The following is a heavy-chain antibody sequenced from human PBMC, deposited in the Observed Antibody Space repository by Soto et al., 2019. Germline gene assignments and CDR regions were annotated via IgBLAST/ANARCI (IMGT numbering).Heavy chain of an antibody. CDR3: ARGKQLWLRSGMDV. D-gene: IGHD5-18*01. Sequence: ASVKVSCKASGYTVTGYYMHWVRQAPGQGLEWMGWINPNSGGTNYAQKFQGRVTMTRDTSISTAYMELSRLRSDDKAVYYCARGKQLWLRSGMDVWGKGTMVTVSS. J-gene: IGHJ6*04. CDR1: GYTVTGYY. CDR2: INPNSGGT. V-gene: IGHV1-2*02.